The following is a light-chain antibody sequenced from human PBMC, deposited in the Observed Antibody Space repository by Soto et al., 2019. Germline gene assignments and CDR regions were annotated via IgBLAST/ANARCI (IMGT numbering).Light chain of an antibody. Sequence: DIVLTQFPGTLFLSQGERATLSCRASQSVSSSYLAWYQQKPGQAPRLLIYGASSRATGIPDRFSGSGSGTDITLTISRLEPEDFAVYYCQQYGSSPRTFGQGTKVDIK. V-gene: IGKV3-20*01. CDR3: QQYGSSPRT. J-gene: IGKJ1*01. CDR1: QSVSSSY. CDR2: GAS.